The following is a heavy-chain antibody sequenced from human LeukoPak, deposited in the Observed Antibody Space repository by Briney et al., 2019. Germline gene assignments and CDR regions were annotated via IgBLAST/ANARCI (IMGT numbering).Heavy chain of an antibody. CDR1: GFTFSSYG. CDR2: ISYDGSNK. V-gene: IGHV3-30*18. CDR3: AKVGYYDSSGYPDY. D-gene: IGHD3-22*01. J-gene: IGHJ4*02. Sequence: GGSLRLSCAASGFTFSSYGMHWVRQAPGKGLEWVAVISYDGSNKYYADSVKGRFTISRDNSKNTLYLQMNSLRAEDTAVYYCAKVGYYDSSGYPDYWGQGTLLTVSS.